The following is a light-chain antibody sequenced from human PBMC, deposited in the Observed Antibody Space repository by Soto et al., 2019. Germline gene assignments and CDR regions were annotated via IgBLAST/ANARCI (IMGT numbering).Light chain of an antibody. CDR1: SSDVGGYNY. V-gene: IGLV2-8*01. CDR3: GSYAPSNNVI. CDR2: EVT. Sequence: QSALTQPPSASASPGQSVTISCTGTSSDVGGYNYVSWYQHHPGKAPKLLIYEVTKRPSGVPDRFSGSKSGNTVSLTVSGLQAEDEADYYCGSYAPSNNVIFGGGTKLTVL. J-gene: IGLJ2*01.